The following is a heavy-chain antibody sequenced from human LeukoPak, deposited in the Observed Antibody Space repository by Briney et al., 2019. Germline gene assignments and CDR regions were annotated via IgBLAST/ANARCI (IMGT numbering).Heavy chain of an antibody. V-gene: IGHV4-39*01. Sequence: SETLSLTCDVSGGSITGNTYYWGWIRQPPGKGLEWIVTIYYSGSTYYRPSLKSRVTISMDRSKNQISLKMASVTAADTAIFYCARRRYDSSTYNFDSWGPGTLVTVSS. CDR1: GGSITGNTYY. CDR3: ARRRYDSSTYNFDS. D-gene: IGHD3-22*01. J-gene: IGHJ4*02. CDR2: IYYSGST.